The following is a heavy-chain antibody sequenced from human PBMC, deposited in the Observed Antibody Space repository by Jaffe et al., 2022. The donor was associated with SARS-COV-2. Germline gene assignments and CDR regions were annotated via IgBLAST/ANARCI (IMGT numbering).Heavy chain of an antibody. CDR3: VRQGYSSSWYVH. CDR1: GGSISSRSYY. Sequence: QPQLQESGPGLMKPSETLSLTCTVSGGSISSRSYYWGWIRQSPGKGLEWIGSIYYDGSSFYNPSLRSRLSISVDTSKNQFSLRLRSVTAADTAVYYCVRQGYSSSWYVHWGQGTLVTVSS. CDR2: IYYDGSS. J-gene: IGHJ5*02. D-gene: IGHD6-13*01. V-gene: IGHV4-39*01.